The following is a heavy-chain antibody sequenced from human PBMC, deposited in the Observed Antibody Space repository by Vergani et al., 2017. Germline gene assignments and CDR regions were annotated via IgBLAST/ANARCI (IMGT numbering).Heavy chain of an antibody. Sequence: EVQLVESGGGLVKPGGSLRLSCAASGFTFSSYSMNWVRQAPGKGLEWVSSISSRSTYTYYADSVKGRFTISRDNAKSSLYLQMNSLRADDTAVYYCARVYKYDNSGYYYYLPDYWGQGTLVTVSS. CDR1: GFTFSSYS. CDR3: ARVYKYDNSGYYYYLPDY. V-gene: IGHV3-21*01. J-gene: IGHJ4*02. D-gene: IGHD3-22*01. CDR2: ISSRSTYT.